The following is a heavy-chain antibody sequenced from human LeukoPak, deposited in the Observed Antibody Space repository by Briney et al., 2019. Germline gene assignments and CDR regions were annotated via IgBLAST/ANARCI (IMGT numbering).Heavy chain of an antibody. Sequence: PGGSLRLSCAASGFTFNNYWMHWVRQAPGQGLMWVSHVNEDGSSTTYADSVKGRFTISRDNARNTLYLQMNSLGVDDTALYYCARGHASGWTRDAFDLWGQGTMLTVSS. CDR1: GFTFNNYW. D-gene: IGHD6-19*01. J-gene: IGHJ3*01. CDR2: VNEDGSST. CDR3: ARGHASGWTRDAFDL. V-gene: IGHV3-74*01.